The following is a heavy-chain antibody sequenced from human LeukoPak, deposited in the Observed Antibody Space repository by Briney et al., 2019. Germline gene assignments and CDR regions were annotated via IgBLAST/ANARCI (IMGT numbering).Heavy chain of an antibody. CDR1: GFTVSSNY. Sequence: AGGSLRLSCAASGFTVSSNYMSWVRQAPGEGLEWVSVIYSGGSTYYADSVKGRFTISRDNSKNTLYLQMNSLRAEDTAVYYCARGHYYDSSGFGMDVWGQGTTVTVSS. V-gene: IGHV3-53*01. CDR3: ARGHYYDSSGFGMDV. D-gene: IGHD3-22*01. J-gene: IGHJ6*02. CDR2: IYSGGST.